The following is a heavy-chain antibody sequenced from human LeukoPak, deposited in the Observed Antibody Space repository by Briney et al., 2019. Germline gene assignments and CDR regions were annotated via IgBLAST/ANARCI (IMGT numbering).Heavy chain of an antibody. Sequence: QPGGSLRLSCAASGFTFSSYGMHWVRQAPGKGLEWVAIISYDGSNEYYADSVKGRFTISRDNSKNTLYLQMNSLRAEDTAVYYCAKGGQRLGFEWGQGTLVTVSS. CDR2: ISYDGSNE. V-gene: IGHV3-30*12. CDR3: AKGGQRLGFE. CDR1: GFTFSSYG. J-gene: IGHJ4*02. D-gene: IGHD3-9*01.